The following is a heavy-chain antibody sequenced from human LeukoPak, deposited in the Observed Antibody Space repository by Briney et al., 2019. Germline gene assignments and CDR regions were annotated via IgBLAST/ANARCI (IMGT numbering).Heavy chain of an antibody. J-gene: IGHJ4*02. CDR2: MSNSGST. D-gene: IGHD6-13*01. CDR3: ARRSQTAAGRGIDY. CDR1: GGSNSSSSSYY. V-gene: IGHV4-39*01. Sequence: SETLSLTCTVSGGSNSSSSSYYWGWIRQPPGKGLEWIGTMSNSGSTYYNPSLKSRVTISGDTSKNQFSLKLSSVTAADTAVFYCARRSQTAAGRGIDYWGQGTLVTVSS.